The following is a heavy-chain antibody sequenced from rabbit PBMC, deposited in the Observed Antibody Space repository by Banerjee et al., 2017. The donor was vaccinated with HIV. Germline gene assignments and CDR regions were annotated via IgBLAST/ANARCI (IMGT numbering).Heavy chain of an antibody. J-gene: IGHJ6*01. CDR1: GLDLSSSYW. CDR3: AREIHAYGMDL. V-gene: IGHV1S45*01. CDR2: IEPSTDKI. Sequence: QEQLVEYGGDLVQPEGSLTLTYKASGLDLSSSYWICWVRQAPGKGLEWIACIEPSTDKIWDATWAKGRFTISKTSSTTVTLQMTSLTAADTDTYFCAREIHAYGMDLWGPGTLVTVS.